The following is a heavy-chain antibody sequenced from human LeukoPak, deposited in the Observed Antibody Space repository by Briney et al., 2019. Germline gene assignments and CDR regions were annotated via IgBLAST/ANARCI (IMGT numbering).Heavy chain of an antibody. Sequence: GGSLRLSCAASGFSLSTYGMHWVRQAPGKGLEWVAMIWYDGSGQHYADSVKGRFTTSRDTSKNTLYLQMNSLRAEDTAVYFCARDSLYDDNGYYHYFDYWGQGALVTVSS. CDR3: ARDSLYDDNGYYHYFDY. D-gene: IGHD3-22*01. CDR2: IWYDGSGQ. V-gene: IGHV3-33*01. CDR1: GFSLSTYG. J-gene: IGHJ4*02.